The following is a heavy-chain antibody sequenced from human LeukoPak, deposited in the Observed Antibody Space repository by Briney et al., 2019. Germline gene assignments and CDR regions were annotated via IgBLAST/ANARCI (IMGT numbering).Heavy chain of an antibody. CDR1: GFTFSSYA. Sequence: GGSLRLSCSASGFTFSSYAMHWVRQAPGKGLEYVSSISSNGGSTYYADSVKGRFTISRDNSKNTLFLQMSSLRTEDTAVYYCASPYSGYDYNFDHWGQGALVTVSS. CDR2: ISSNGGST. D-gene: IGHD5-12*01. J-gene: IGHJ4*02. CDR3: ASPYSGYDYNFDH. V-gene: IGHV3-64D*06.